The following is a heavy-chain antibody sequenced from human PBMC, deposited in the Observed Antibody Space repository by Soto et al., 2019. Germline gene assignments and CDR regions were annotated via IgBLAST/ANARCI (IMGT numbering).Heavy chain of an antibody. J-gene: IGHJ4*02. D-gene: IGHD4-17*01. CDR1: GGSISSYY. CDR3: ARCAYRDYVSFDY. V-gene: IGHV4-59*08. CDR2: IYYSGST. Sequence: PSETLSLTCTVSGGSISSYYWTWIRQPPGKGLEWIGYIYYSGSTNYNPSLKSRVTISVDTSKNQFSLKLSSVTAADTAVYYCARCAYRDYVSFDYWGQGTLVTVSS.